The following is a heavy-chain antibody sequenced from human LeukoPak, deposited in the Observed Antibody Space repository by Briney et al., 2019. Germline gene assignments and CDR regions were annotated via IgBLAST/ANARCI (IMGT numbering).Heavy chain of an antibody. CDR1: GGSISSYY. J-gene: IGHJ4*02. V-gene: IGHV4-59*01. D-gene: IGHD2-21*02. CDR2: IYYSGIT. CDR3: ATGVTYTDY. Sequence: SETLSLTCTVSGGSISSYYWTWIRQPAGKGLEWIGYIYYSGITNHNPSIKSLVTISVDTSNNQYSLKLSSVTAADTAVYYCATGVTYTDYWGQGTLVTVSS.